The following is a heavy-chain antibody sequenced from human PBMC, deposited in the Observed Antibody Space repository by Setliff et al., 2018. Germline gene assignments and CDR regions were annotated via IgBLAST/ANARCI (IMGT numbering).Heavy chain of an antibody. J-gene: IGHJ4*02. CDR3: AGTPALGTSWLSPFDY. D-gene: IGHD5-12*01. V-gene: IGHV4-61*02. CDR2: IQSSGNT. Sequence: PSETLSLTCAVSGASINSGTYYWSWIRQTAGKGLEWIGLIQSSGNTNYNPSLQSRVTISIDTSKNQFSLKMSSVTAADTAMYYCAGTPALGTSWLSPFDYWGQGTLVTVSS. CDR1: GASINSGTYY.